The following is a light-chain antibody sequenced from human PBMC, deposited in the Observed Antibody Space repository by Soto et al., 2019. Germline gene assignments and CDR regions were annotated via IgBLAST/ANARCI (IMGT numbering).Light chain of an antibody. CDR1: QSFRGL. V-gene: IGKV3-11*01. Sequence: VLKQSPVTLSLSPGERATLSCRASQSFRGLLAWYQQKPGQAPRLLIYDAYNRATGIPPRFSGSGSGTEFTLTISSLQPDDAATYYCQRYNTFWTFGQGTKVDI. J-gene: IGKJ1*01. CDR3: QRYNTFWT. CDR2: DAY.